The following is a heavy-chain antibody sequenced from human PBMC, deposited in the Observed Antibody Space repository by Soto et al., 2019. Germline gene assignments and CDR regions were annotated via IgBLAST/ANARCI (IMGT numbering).Heavy chain of an antibody. D-gene: IGHD4-17*01. V-gene: IGHV4-39*01. Sequence: QLQLQESGPGLVKPSETLSLTCTVPGGSISSSSYYWGWIRQPPGRGLEWIGSIYESGSTYYNPSLRSRVTISVDTSKNQFSLKLSSVTAADTAVYYCARHDYGDYEFDCWGQGTLVTVSS. CDR2: IYESGST. CDR1: GGSISSSSYY. J-gene: IGHJ4*02. CDR3: ARHDYGDYEFDC.